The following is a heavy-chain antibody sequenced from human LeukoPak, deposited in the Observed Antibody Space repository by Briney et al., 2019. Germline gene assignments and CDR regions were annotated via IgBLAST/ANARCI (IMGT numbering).Heavy chain of an antibody. CDR1: GFTFSSYW. D-gene: IGHD3-3*01. Sequence: GGSLRLSCAASGFTFSSYWMSWVRQAPGKGLEWVAKIKQDGSEKDYVDSVKGRFTISRDNAKNSLYLQMNSLRVEDTALYYCAKLGYDFYFEYWGQGTLVTVSS. CDR3: AKLGYDFYFEY. V-gene: IGHV3-7*05. J-gene: IGHJ4*02. CDR2: IKQDGSEK.